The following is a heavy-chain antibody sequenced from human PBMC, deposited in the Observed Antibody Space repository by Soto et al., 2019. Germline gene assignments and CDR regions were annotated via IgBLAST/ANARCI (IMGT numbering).Heavy chain of an antibody. Sequence: PGGSLRLSCAASGFTFSSYSMNWVRQAPGKGLEWVSSISSSSSYIYYADSVKGRFTISRDNAKNSLYLQMNSLRAEDTAVYYCARVGGGYDWSYYYMDVWGKGATVTVSS. J-gene: IGHJ6*03. CDR1: GFTFSSYS. CDR2: ISSSSSYI. CDR3: ARVGGGYDWSYYYMDV. D-gene: IGHD5-12*01. V-gene: IGHV3-21*01.